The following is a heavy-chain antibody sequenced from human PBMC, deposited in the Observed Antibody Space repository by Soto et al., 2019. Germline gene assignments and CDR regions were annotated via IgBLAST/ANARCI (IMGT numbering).Heavy chain of an antibody. J-gene: IGHJ5*02. V-gene: IGHV1-18*01. Sequence: ASVKVSGTASGYTFTSYGISCVRQAPGQGLEWMGRINASDGNTRYSQKFQGRVTITRDTSTSTAHMELSSLRSEDTAVYYCARVGPPADPWGQGTLVTVSS. CDR2: INASDGNT. CDR1: GYTFTSYG. CDR3: ARVGPPADP.